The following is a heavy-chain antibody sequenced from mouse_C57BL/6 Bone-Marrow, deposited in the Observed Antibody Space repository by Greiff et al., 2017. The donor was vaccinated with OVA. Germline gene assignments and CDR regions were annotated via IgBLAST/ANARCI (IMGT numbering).Heavy chain of an antibody. J-gene: IGHJ4*01. CDR2: IHPNSGST. CDR3: ARRGGDPYYDAMDY. V-gene: IGHV1-64*01. CDR1: GYTFTSYW. Sequence: VQLQQPGAELVKPGASVKLSCKASGYTFTSYWMHWVKQRPGQGLEWIGMIHPNSGSTNYNQKFKSKATLTVDKSSSTAYMQLSSLTSEDAAVYYYARRGGDPYYDAMDYWGQGTSVTVSA.